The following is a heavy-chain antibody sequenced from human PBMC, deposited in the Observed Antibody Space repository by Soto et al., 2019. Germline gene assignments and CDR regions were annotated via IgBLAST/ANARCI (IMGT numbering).Heavy chain of an antibody. CDR1: GGSISSYY. CDR3: ARDGAVAGSSRSFDY. CDR2: IYYSGST. J-gene: IGHJ4*02. D-gene: IGHD6-19*01. Sequence: QVQLQESGPGLVKPSETLSLTCTVSGGSISSYYWSWIRQPPGKGLEWIGYIYYSGSTNYNPSLKSRVTISVDPSKNQFSLKLSSVTAADTAVYYCARDGAVAGSSRSFDYWGQGTLVTVSS. V-gene: IGHV4-59*01.